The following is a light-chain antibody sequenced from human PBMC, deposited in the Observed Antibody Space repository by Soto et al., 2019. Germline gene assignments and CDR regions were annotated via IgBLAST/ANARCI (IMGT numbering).Light chain of an antibody. V-gene: IGKV3-20*01. CDR1: QSVSSEK. J-gene: IGKJ1*01. Sequence: EIVLTQSPGTLSLSPGERASLSCRASQSVSSEKLAWYQQKPGQAPRLLIFGASGRATGIPDRFSGSGSGTDFTLTISRLEPEDSAVYYCQQYASSPRTFGQGTKVDIK. CDR3: QQYASSPRT. CDR2: GAS.